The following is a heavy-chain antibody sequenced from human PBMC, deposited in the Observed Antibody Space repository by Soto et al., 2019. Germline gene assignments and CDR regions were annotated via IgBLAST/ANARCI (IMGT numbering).Heavy chain of an antibody. CDR2: ISGSGGST. V-gene: IGHV3-23*01. Sequence: GGSLRLSCAASGFTFSSYAMSWVRQAPGKGLEWVSGISGSGGSTYYADSVKGRFTISRDNSKNTLYLQMNSPRAEDTAVYHCVKEYSSTWRYFDYWGQGTLVTVSS. CDR1: GFTFSSYA. CDR3: VKEYSSTWRYFDY. J-gene: IGHJ4*02. D-gene: IGHD6-13*01.